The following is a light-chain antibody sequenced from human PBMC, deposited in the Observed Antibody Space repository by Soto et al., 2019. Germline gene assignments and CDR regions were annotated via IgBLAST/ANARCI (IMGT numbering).Light chain of an antibody. CDR3: QQYNNWIT. CDR1: HSVTTH. Sequence: EIVLTQSPDTLSLSPGERATLSFWASHSVTTHLAWFQQRPGQTPRLLIYAASNRATGVSARFSGSWSGTEFTLTISSLQSEDFAVYYCQQYNNWITFGQGTRLEI. CDR2: AAS. J-gene: IGKJ5*01. V-gene: IGKV3-15*01.